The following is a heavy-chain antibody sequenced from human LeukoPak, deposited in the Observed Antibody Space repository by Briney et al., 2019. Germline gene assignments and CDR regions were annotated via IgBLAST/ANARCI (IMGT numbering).Heavy chain of an antibody. V-gene: IGHV3-7*01. CDR1: GFTFSSYW. CDR3: ASFNYDSVWGSPHYYFDY. CDR2: IKQDGSEK. D-gene: IGHD3-16*01. J-gene: IGHJ4*02. Sequence: GGSLRLSCAASGFTFSSYWMSWVRQAPGKGLEWVANIKQDGSEKYYVDSVKGRFTISRDNAKNSLYLQMNSLRAEDTAVYYCASFNYDSVWGSPHYYFDYWGQGTLVTVSS.